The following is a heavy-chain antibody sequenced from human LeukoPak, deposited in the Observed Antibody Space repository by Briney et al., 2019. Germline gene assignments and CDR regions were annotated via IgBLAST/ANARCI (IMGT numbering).Heavy chain of an antibody. CDR3: ARSYDDYPFDY. D-gene: IGHD4-17*01. CDR1: GDSVRSYY. CDR2: IYYSGGT. J-gene: IGHJ4*02. Sequence: SETLSLTCTVSGDSVRSYYWNWIRQPPGKGLEWIGQIYYSGGTNYNPSLQSRVIISVDASKNQFSLQLTSVTAADTAAYYCARSYDDYPFDYWGQGALVTVSS. V-gene: IGHV4-59*02.